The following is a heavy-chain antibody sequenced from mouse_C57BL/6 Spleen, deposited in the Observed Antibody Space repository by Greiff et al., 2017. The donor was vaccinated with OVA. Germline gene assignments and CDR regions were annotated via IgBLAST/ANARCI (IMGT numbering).Heavy chain of an antibody. CDR3: ARELYYYAMDY. D-gene: IGHD1-1*02. Sequence: VQVVESGPELVKPGASVKISCKASGYAFSSSWMNWVKQRPGKGLEWIGRIYPGDGDTNYNGKFKGKATLTADKSSSTAYMQLSSLTSEDSAVYFCARELYYYAMDYWGQGTSVTVSS. J-gene: IGHJ4*01. CDR1: GYAFSSSW. V-gene: IGHV1-82*01. CDR2: IYPGDGDT.